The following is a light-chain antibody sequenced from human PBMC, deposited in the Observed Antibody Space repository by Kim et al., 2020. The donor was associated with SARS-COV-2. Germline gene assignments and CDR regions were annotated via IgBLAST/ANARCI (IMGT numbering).Light chain of an antibody. CDR2: SAS. CDR3: QQLSHYPLT. Sequence: ASVGDGVANTYRARRGISNYLAWYQQKPGQAPKVLDYSASTLQSGVPPRFNGKGCGTDYTLTINSLQPEDYATYYGQQLSHYPLTFGGGTKV. V-gene: IGKV1-9*01. CDR1: RGISNY. J-gene: IGKJ4*01.